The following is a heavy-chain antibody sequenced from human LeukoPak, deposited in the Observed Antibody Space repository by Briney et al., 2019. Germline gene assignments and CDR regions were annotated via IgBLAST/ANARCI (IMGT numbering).Heavy chain of an antibody. Sequence: GTSLRLSCAASGLTFNNYVMNWVRQAPGKGLEWVASISYDGTNEYYADSVKGRFTISKDNSKNTLYLQMNSLRAEDTATYYCARDIRNYYDSGAYGWFDPWGQGTLVPVSS. CDR2: ISYDGTNE. V-gene: IGHV3-30*03. J-gene: IGHJ5*02. D-gene: IGHD3-10*01. CDR1: GLTFNNYV. CDR3: ARDIRNYYDSGAYGWFDP.